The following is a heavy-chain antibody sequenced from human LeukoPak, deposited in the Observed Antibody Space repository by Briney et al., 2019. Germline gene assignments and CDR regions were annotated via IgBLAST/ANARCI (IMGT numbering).Heavy chain of an antibody. Sequence: PGGSLRLSXEVSGFILSTYWMSWVRQDPGKGLEWVACIKEDGSEKYYVNSVKGRFTISRDNVKNSIYLQMNSLRGEDTAVYYCVRDGRWPLVGDFWGQGTLVAVSS. CDR1: GFILSTYW. CDR2: IKEDGSEK. J-gene: IGHJ4*02. V-gene: IGHV3-7*01. D-gene: IGHD4-23*01. CDR3: VRDGRWPLVGDF.